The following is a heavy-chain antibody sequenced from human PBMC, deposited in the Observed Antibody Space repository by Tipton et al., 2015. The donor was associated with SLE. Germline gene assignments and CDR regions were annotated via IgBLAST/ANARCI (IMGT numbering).Heavy chain of an antibody. D-gene: IGHD6-6*01. J-gene: IGHJ4*02. CDR1: GFIFSTYA. Sequence: SLRLSCAASGFIFSTYAMHWVRQAPGKGLEWVAIISYAGSNKYYPASVKGRFTISRDNSKNTEYLQMNSLRAKDTAVNYSTRYSSSLGAAIDYWGKSTLVTVSS. CDR3: TRYSSSLGAAIDY. CDR2: ISYAGSNK. V-gene: IGHV3-30*04.